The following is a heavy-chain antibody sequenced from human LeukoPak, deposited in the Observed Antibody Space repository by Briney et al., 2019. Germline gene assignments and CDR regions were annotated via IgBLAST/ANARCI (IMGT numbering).Heavy chain of an antibody. D-gene: IGHD5-24*01. V-gene: IGHV1-2*06. J-gene: IGHJ4*02. CDR3: ARRAEMATIFDY. Sequence: GASVKVSCKASGYTFTGYYIHWVRQAPGQGLEWMGRINPNSGGTNYAQKFQGRVTMTRDTSISTAYMELSRLRSDDTAVYYCARRAEMATIFDYWGQGTLVTVSS. CDR2: INPNSGGT. CDR1: GYTFTGYY.